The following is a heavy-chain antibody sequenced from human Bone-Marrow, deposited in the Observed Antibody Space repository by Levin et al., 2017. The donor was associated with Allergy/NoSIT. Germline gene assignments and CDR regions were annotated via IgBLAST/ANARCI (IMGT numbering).Heavy chain of an antibody. Sequence: GESLRISCEAAGYTFTDHYMHWVRQAPGQGLEWMGWVNCNSGDTHYAQKFQDRVTMTRDTSITTAYIEVSSLRFDDTALYFCARNDYGDYVQNFDYWGQGTLVTVSS. D-gene: IGHD4-17*01. V-gene: IGHV1-2*02. CDR1: GYTFTDHY. CDR3: ARNDYGDYVQNFDY. J-gene: IGHJ4*02. CDR2: VNCNSGDT.